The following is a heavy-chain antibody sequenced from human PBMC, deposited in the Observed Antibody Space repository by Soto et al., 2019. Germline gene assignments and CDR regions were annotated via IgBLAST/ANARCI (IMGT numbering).Heavy chain of an antibody. V-gene: IGHV3-23*01. D-gene: IGHD1-26*01. CDR2: ISGSGANT. J-gene: IGHJ4*02. CDR1: GFTFISYA. Sequence: GSLRLSCGASGFTFISYAMSWVRHVPGKGLEWISSISGSGANTWYAGSVQGRFIISRDNSKSTVSLHMSSLRVEDTAIYYCARDRATFDSWGQGTLVTVSS. CDR3: ARDRATFDS.